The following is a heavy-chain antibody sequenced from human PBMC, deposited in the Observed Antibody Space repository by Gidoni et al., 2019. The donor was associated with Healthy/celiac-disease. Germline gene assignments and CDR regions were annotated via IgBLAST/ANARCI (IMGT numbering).Heavy chain of an antibody. D-gene: IGHD3-22*01. Sequence: EVQLVESGGVLVQPGGSLSLSCAASGFTFSSYCLHWVRQAPGKGLVWVSRINSDGSSTSYADSVKGRFTISRDNAKNTLYLQMNSLRAEDTAVYYCARVSSTYYYGSSGYYKRGDYFDYWGQGTLVTVSS. CDR2: INSDGSST. V-gene: IGHV3-74*01. CDR3: ARVSSTYYYGSSGYYKRGDYFDY. J-gene: IGHJ4*02. CDR1: GFTFSSYC.